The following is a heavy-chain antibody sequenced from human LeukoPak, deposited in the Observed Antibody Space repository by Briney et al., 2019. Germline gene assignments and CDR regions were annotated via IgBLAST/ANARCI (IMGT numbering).Heavy chain of an antibody. CDR2: IYYSGST. CDR1: GGSISSDNYF. J-gene: IGHJ4*02. V-gene: IGHV4-39*07. Sequence: SETLSLTCIVSGGSISSDNYFWSWIRQHPGKGLEWIGSIYYSGSTYYNPSLKSRVTISVDTSKNQFSLKLSSVTAADTAVYYCARSKSSGYPTPSGYWGQGTLVSVSS. D-gene: IGHD3-22*01. CDR3: ARSKSSGYPTPSGY.